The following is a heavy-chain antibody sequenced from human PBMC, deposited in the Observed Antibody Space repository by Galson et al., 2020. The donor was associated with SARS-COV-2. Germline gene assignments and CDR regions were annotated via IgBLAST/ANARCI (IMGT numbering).Heavy chain of an antibody. D-gene: IGHD4-17*01. CDR3: ARDRGSSDYRGHYYGDVPNWYFDL. J-gene: IGHJ2*01. Sequence: GESLKISCKASGYTFTSYYMHWVRQAPGQGLEWMGIINPSGGSTSYAQKFQGRVTMTRDTSTSTVYMELSSLRSEDTAVYYCARDRGSSDYRGHYYGDVPNWYFDLWGRGTLVTVSS. CDR2: INPSGGST. V-gene: IGHV1-46*01. CDR1: GYTFTSYY.